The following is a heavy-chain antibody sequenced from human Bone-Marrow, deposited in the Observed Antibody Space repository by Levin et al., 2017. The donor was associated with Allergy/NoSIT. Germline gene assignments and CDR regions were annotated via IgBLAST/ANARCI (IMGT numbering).Heavy chain of an antibody. CDR3: ARDLLGLSAVAGQGFDGCFGY. D-gene: IGHD6-19*01. Sequence: PGGSLRLSCAASGFTFDDYGMSWVRQAPGKGLEWVSGINWNGGSTGYADSVKGRFTISRDNAKNSLYLQMNSLRAEDTALYYCARDLLGLSAVAGQGFDGCFGYWGQGTLVTVSS. CDR2: INWNGGST. CDR1: GFTFDDYG. J-gene: IGHJ4*02. V-gene: IGHV3-20*04.